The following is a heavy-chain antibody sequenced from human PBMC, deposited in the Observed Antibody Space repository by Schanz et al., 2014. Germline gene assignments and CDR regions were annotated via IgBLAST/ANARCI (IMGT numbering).Heavy chain of an antibody. Sequence: EVQLLESGGGLVQPGGSLRLSCSASTFTFDHYAMTWVRQAPGKGLEWVAAVSSRSDEIKYADSVRGRFTISRDNAKNSLFLQMNSLRAEDTAVYYCARDHTTESYYSAGPPIDYWGQGTLVIVSS. V-gene: IGHV3-23*05. CDR3: ARDHTTESYYSAGPPIDY. CDR1: TFTFDHYA. J-gene: IGHJ4*02. CDR2: VSSRSDEI. D-gene: IGHD1-26*01.